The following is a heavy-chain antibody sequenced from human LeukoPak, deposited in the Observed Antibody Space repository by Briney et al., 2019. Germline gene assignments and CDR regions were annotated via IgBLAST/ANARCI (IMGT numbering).Heavy chain of an antibody. J-gene: IGHJ4*02. V-gene: IGHV3-74*01. Sequence: PGGSLRLSCAASGLTFTRFWMHWVRQVPGKGLVWVSRINNDGTDRSYADSVKGRFSISRDNAKNTLYLQMNSLRVEDTAVYYCARGGEYSGPIGADYWGQGTLVTVSS. D-gene: IGHD1-26*01. CDR1: GLTFTRFW. CDR3: ARGGEYSGPIGADY. CDR2: INNDGTDR.